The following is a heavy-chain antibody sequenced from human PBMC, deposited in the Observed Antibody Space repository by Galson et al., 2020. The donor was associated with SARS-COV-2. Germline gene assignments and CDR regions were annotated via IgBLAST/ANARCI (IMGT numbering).Heavy chain of an antibody. V-gene: IGHV3-23*01. D-gene: IGHD3-3*01. CDR3: AKANPDWSGYYSGEGRDAFDI. CDR2: ISGSGGST. Sequence: GASLKISCAASGFTFSSYAMSWVRQDPGKGLEWVSAISGSGGSTYYADSVKGRFTISRDNSKNTLYLQMNSLRAEDTAVYYCAKANPDWSGYYSGEGRDAFDIWGQGTMVTVSS. J-gene: IGHJ3*02. CDR1: GFTFSSYA.